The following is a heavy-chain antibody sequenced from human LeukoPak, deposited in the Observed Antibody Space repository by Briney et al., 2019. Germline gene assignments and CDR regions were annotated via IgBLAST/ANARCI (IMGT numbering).Heavy chain of an antibody. CDR2: IYPATTHT. CDR1: GYSFTCYW. CDR3: ASGVYYYDSSGYYPRSAFDI. Sequence: GAPLNNSRVGSGYSFTCYWLGWMRPICSKRVDRTRIIYPATTHTRYVPYFQGQVTISADKSISTAYLQWSSLKASDTAMYYCASGVYYYDSSGYYPRSAFDIWGQGTMVTVSS. J-gene: IGHJ3*02. D-gene: IGHD3-22*01. V-gene: IGHV5-51*01.